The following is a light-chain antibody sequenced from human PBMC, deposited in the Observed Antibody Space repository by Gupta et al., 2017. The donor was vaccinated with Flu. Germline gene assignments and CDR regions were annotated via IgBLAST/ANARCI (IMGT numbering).Light chain of an antibody. Sequence: QSVRNQPPSASGTPRQRVTISCSGSSSNIGSNTVNCYQQLPGTAPKLHIYSNNQRPSGVPDRFSGSKSGTSASLAISGLQSEDEADYYCAAWDDSLNGLWVFGGGTKLTVL. CDR1: SSNIGSNT. V-gene: IGLV1-44*01. CDR3: AAWDDSLNGLWV. J-gene: IGLJ3*02. CDR2: SNN.